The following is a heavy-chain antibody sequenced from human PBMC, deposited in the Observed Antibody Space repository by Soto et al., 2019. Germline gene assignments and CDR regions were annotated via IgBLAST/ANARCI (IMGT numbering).Heavy chain of an antibody. Sequence: SVKVSCKASGYTFTSYAMHWVRQAPGQGLEWMGGIIPIFGTANYAQKFQGRVTITADESTSTAYMELSSLRSEDTAVYYCARDRSGSPKYYFDYWGQGTLVTVS. J-gene: IGHJ4*02. CDR3: ARDRSGSPKYYFDY. CDR1: GYTFTSYA. V-gene: IGHV1-69*13. D-gene: IGHD2-15*01. CDR2: IIPIFGTA.